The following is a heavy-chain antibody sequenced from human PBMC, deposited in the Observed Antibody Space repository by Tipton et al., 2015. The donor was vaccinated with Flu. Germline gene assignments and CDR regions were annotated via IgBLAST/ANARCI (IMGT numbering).Heavy chain of an antibody. J-gene: IGHJ4*02. CDR2: IIPIFGTA. CDR3: ASAEGRYYGSGSYFTLFDY. D-gene: IGHD3-10*01. CDR1: GGTFSSYA. Sequence: QVQLVQSGAEVKKPGSSVKVSCKASGGTFSSYAISWVRQAPGQGLEWMGGIIPIFGTANYAQKFQGRVTITADESTSTAYMELSSLRSEDTAVYYCASAEGRYYGSGSYFTLFDYWGQGTLVTVSS. V-gene: IGHV1-69*01.